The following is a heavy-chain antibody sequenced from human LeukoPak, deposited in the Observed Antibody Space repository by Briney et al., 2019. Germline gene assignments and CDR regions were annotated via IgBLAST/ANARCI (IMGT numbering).Heavy chain of an antibody. V-gene: IGHV3-30*19. D-gene: IGHD1-26*01. CDR2: ISYDGSNK. CDR1: GFTFSSYG. Sequence: PGGSLRLSCAASGFTFSSYGMHWVRQAPGKGLEWVAVISYDGSNKYYADSVKGRFTISRDNSKNTLYLQMNSLRAEDTAVYYCACLVGPWDNYFDYWGQGTLVTVSS. CDR3: ACLVGPWDNYFDY. J-gene: IGHJ4*02.